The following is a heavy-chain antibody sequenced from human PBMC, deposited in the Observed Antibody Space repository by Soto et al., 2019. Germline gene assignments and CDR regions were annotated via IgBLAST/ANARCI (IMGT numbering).Heavy chain of an antibody. D-gene: IGHD6-13*01. CDR1: GFSLNDYY. J-gene: IGHJ5*02. Sequence: GGSLRLSCVASGFSLNDYYMSWIRQAPGKGLEWLSCISTSGNTIYYADSVRGRFTISRDNAKNSLYLQMNGLRAEDTAVYYCEREGEYSSSWNWFDPWGQGTLVTVSS. CDR3: EREGEYSSSWNWFDP. V-gene: IGHV3-11*01. CDR2: ISTSGNTI.